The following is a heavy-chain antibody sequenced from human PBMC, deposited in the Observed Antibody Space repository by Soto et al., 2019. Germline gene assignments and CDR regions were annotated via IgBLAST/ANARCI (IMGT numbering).Heavy chain of an antibody. Sequence: QVQLQESGPGLVKPSQTLSLTCTVSGGSISRGGYYWSWIRQHPGKGLEWIGYIYYSGGTYYNPSLKSRVTISVDTSENQFSLRLSSVTAANTAVYYCARKDSGSADYMYVWGKGTTVTVSS. D-gene: IGHD5-12*01. CDR1: GGSISRGGYY. CDR3: ARKDSGSADYMYV. J-gene: IGHJ6*03. CDR2: IYYSGGT. V-gene: IGHV4-31*03.